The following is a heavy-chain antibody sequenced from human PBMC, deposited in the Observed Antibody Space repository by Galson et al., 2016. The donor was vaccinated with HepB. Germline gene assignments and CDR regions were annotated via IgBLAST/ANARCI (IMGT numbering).Heavy chain of an antibody. J-gene: IGHJ6*04. CDR2: INSGGST. Sequence: SLRLSCAASGFTVSSNYMRWVRQAPGKGLEWVSVINSGGSTYHSDSVKGRFTISRDNSKNTLSLQQNSLTADDTAIYYCVQGSTAPAVRGKGTTVTVSS. D-gene: IGHD2-2*01. CDR3: VQGSTAPAV. V-gene: IGHV3-53*01. CDR1: GFTVSSNY.